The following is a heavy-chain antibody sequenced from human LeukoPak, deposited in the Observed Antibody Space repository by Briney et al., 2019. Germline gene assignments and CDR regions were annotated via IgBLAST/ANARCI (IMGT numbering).Heavy chain of an antibody. J-gene: IGHJ4*02. CDR1: GFTFTRYW. Sequence: PGGSLRLSCAASGFTFTRYWMHWVRQVPGKGLVWVSRINIDGTTTNYADSVKGRFTVSRDSAKNTLFLQLSSLRVEDTAVYYCARDSYELGATFDYWGQGTLVTVSS. V-gene: IGHV3-74*01. CDR2: INIDGTTT. CDR3: ARDSYELGATFDY. D-gene: IGHD1-26*01.